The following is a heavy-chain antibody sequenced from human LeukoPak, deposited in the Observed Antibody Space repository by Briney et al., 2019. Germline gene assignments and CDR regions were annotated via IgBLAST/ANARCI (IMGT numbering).Heavy chain of an antibody. Sequence: SETLSLTCTVSGASVTNHYCTWIRQPPGERLEWIGYAYYSGSTKYLPSLKSRVTISVDSSKNQFSLRLSSVTAADTAVYYCAISYGGYVLDSWGQGTLVIVSS. J-gene: IGHJ5*01. CDR2: AYYSGST. CDR1: GASVTNHY. CDR3: AISYGGYVLDS. D-gene: IGHD5-12*01. V-gene: IGHV4-59*02.